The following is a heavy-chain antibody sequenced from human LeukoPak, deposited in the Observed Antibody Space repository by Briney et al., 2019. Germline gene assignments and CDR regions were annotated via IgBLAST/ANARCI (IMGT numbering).Heavy chain of an antibody. J-gene: IGHJ5*02. CDR1: GASISSYY. D-gene: IGHD3-9*01. Sequence: SETLSLTCTVSGASISSYYWGWIRQPPGKGLEWIGSIYYSGSTYYNPSLKSRVTISVDTSKNQFSLKLSSVTAADTAVYYCARHNYDILTGYHPVINWFDPWGRGTLVTVSS. V-gene: IGHV4-39*01. CDR3: ARHNYDILTGYHPVINWFDP. CDR2: IYYSGST.